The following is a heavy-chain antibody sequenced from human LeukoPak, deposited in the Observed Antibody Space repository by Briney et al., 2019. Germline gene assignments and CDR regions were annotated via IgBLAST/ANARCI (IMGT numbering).Heavy chain of an antibody. J-gene: IGHJ4*02. V-gene: IGHV3-53*01. CDR3: ARNRRKDGDESFDL. D-gene: IGHD5-24*01. Sequence: GGSLRLSCAASGFIVSSNYMSWVRQAPGRGPEWVSILYDGGFTYYADSVKGRFTISRDNSQNTLYLQMNSLRVEDTAVYYCARNRRKDGDESFDLWGQGSLVTVSS. CDR1: GFIVSSNY. CDR2: LYDGGFT.